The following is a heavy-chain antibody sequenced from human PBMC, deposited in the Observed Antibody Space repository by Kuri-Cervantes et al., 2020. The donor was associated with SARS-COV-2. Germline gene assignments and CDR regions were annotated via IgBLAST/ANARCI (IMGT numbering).Heavy chain of an antibody. J-gene: IGHJ6*02. CDR3: ARRLNCSSTSCYRSYYYYYGKDV. V-gene: IGHV5-51*01. CDR1: GYSFTSYW. Sequence: KVSCKGSGYSFTSYWIGWVRQMPGKGLEWMGIIYPGDSDTRYSPSFQGQVTISADKSISTAYPQWGSLKASDTAMYYCARRLNCSSTSCYRSYYYYYGKDVWGQGTTVTVSS. CDR2: IYPGDSDT. D-gene: IGHD2-2*01.